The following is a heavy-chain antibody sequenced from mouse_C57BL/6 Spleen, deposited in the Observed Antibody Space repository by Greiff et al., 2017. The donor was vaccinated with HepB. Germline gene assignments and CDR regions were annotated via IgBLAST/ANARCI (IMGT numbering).Heavy chain of an antibody. CDR3: AREGVGRASKAMDY. Sequence: ESGPGLVKPSQSLSLTCSVTGYSITSGYYWNWIRQFPGNKLEWMGYLSYDGSNNYNPSLKNRISITRDTSKNQFFLKLNSVTTEDTATYYCAREGVGRASKAMDYWGQGTSVTVSS. V-gene: IGHV3-6*01. D-gene: IGHD6-1*01. CDR1: GYSITSGYY. J-gene: IGHJ4*01. CDR2: LSYDGSN.